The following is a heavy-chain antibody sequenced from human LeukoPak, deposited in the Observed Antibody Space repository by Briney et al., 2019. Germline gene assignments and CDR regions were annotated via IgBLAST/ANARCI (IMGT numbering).Heavy chain of an antibody. D-gene: IGHD5-18*01. CDR1: GDSVSNSLYY. Sequence: SETLSLTCTVSGDSVSNSLYYWSWIRQPPGKGLEWNGYIYYNGGTNYNPSLKSRVTISIDTSTNQFSLRLNSMTAADTAVYYCARVLRAASWRSYDYWGQGSLVTVSS. J-gene: IGHJ4*02. V-gene: IGHV4-61*01. CDR2: IYYNGGT. CDR3: ARVLRAASWRSYDY.